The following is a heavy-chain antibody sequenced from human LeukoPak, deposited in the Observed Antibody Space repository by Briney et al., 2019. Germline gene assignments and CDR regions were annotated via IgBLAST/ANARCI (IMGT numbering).Heavy chain of an antibody. D-gene: IGHD2-8*01. V-gene: IGHV4-61*02. Sequence: SETLSLTCTVSGGSISSGSYYWSWIRQPAGKGLEWIGRIYTSGSTNYNPSLKSRVTISVDTSNNQFSLKLSSVTAADTAVYYCARDQMVYAIDAFDIWGQGTMVTVSS. CDR3: ARDQMVYAIDAFDI. J-gene: IGHJ3*02. CDR1: GGSISSGSYY. CDR2: IYTSGST.